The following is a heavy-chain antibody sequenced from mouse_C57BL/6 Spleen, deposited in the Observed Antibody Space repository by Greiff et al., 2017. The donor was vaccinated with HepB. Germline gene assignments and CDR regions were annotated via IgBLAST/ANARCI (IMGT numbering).Heavy chain of an antibody. CDR2: IDPEDGDT. CDR1: GFNIKDYY. CDR3: TFYGSLAWFAY. D-gene: IGHD1-1*01. J-gene: IGHJ3*01. Sequence: VQLKQSGAELVRPGASVKLSCTASGFNIKDYYMHWVKQRPEQGLEWIGRIDPEDGDTEYAPKFQGKATMTADTSSNTAYLQLSSLTSEDTAVYYCTFYGSLAWFAYWGQGTLVTVSA. V-gene: IGHV14-1*01.